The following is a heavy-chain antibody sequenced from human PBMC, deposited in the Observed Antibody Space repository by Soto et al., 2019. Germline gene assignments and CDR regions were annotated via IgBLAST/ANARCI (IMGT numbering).Heavy chain of an antibody. CDR1: GYTFTRYG. CDR3: AREGNGYEDY. D-gene: IGHD5-12*01. CDR2: ISGKNDKR. Sequence: QVQLVQSGGEIKKPGASVNVSCKASGYTFTRYGISWVRQAPGQGFEWMGWISGKNDKRNHAQKFRGRITMTTHTSTNTAYLEVRSLGSDDTAIYYCAREGNGYEDYWGQGTLVTVSS. V-gene: IGHV1-18*04. J-gene: IGHJ4*02.